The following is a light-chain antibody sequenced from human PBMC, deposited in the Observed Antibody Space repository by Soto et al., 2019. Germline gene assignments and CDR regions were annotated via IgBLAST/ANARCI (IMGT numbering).Light chain of an antibody. CDR3: HQRKSWPRT. J-gene: IGKJ1*01. V-gene: IGKV3-11*01. Sequence: EIVLTQSPATLSLSPGERATLSCRASQSVSVYLAWYQQKPGQAPRLLIYAASSRATGIPARFSGSGSGTDFTLTISSLEPEDFAVYYCHQRKSWPRTFGQGTKVDIK. CDR2: AAS. CDR1: QSVSVY.